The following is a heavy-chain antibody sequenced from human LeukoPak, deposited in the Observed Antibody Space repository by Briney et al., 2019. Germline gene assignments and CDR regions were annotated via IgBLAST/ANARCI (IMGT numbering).Heavy chain of an antibody. D-gene: IGHD3-10*01. Sequence: PGGSLRLSCTASGFTFSSYAMSWVRQAPGKGLEWVSAISGSGGGTYYADSVKGRFTISRDNSKNSLYLQMNSLRAEDTAVYYCAELRGVVDYWGQGTLVTVSS. V-gene: IGHV3-23*01. CDR3: AELRGVVDY. J-gene: IGHJ4*02. CDR2: ISGSGGGT. CDR1: GFTFSSYA.